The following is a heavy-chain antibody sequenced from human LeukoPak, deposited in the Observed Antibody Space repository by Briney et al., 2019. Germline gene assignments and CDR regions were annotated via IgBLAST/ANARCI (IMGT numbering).Heavy chain of an antibody. CDR3: ARRGYGDYFGV. Sequence: PGGSLRLSCAASGFIFSSYAMHWVRQAPGKGLEWVAVISYDGSNKYYADSVKGRFTISRDNSKNTLYLQMNSLRAEDTAVYYCARRGYGDYFGVWGQGTTVTVSS. D-gene: IGHD4-17*01. J-gene: IGHJ6*02. V-gene: IGHV3-30-3*01. CDR1: GFIFSSYA. CDR2: ISYDGSNK.